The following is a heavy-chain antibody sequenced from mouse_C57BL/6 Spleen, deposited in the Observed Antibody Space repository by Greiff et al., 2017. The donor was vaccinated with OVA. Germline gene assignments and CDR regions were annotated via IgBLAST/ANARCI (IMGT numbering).Heavy chain of an antibody. CDR1: GYTFTDYY. J-gene: IGHJ4*01. CDR2: INPYNGGT. V-gene: IGHV1-19*01. D-gene: IGHD1-2*01. CDR3: ARHYYEGYAMDY. Sequence: VHVKQSGPVLVKPGASVKMSCEASGYTFTDYYMNWVKQSHGKSLEWIGVINPYNGGTSYNQKFKGKATLTVDKSSSTAYMELNSLTSEDSAVYYCARHYYEGYAMDYWGQGTSVTVSS.